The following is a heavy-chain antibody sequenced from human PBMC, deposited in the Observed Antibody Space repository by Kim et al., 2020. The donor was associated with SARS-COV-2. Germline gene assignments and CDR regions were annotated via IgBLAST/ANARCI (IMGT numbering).Heavy chain of an antibody. CDR3: ARGAYYYESSGYYFVY. J-gene: IGHJ4*02. D-gene: IGHD3-22*01. Sequence: SVKGRFTVSRDNAKKSLYLQMSGLRDEDTAVYYCARGAYYYESSGYYFVYWGQGTLVTVSS. V-gene: IGHV3-11*06.